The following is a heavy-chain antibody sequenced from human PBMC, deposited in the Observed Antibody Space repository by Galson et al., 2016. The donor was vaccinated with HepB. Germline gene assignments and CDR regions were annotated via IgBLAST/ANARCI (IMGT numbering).Heavy chain of an antibody. V-gene: IGHV3-21*01. CDR2: ISSRSGSNI. D-gene: IGHD1-26*01. Sequence: LRLSCAASGFTFNSYSMNWVRQAPGKGLEWVLSISSRSGSNIYYADSVKGRFTISRDSSKNTPYLQMSSLRPEDTAVYYCAKSPGGPSGSYGPPHYWGQGTLVTVSS. CDR3: AKSPGGPSGSYGPPHY. CDR1: GFTFNSYS. J-gene: IGHJ4*02.